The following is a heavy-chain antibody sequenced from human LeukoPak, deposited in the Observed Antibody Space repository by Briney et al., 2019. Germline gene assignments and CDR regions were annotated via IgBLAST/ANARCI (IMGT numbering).Heavy chain of an antibody. CDR2: ITWNGGST. CDR3: ARDELRGWKNYYYYYMDV. CDR1: GFTFDDYG. Sequence: PGGSLRLSCAASGFTFDDYGMSWVRQAPGKGLEWVSGITWNGGSTGYADSVKGRFTISRDNAKNSLYLQMNGLRAEDTAVYYCARDELRGWKNYYYYYMDVWGKGTTVTVSS. D-gene: IGHD6-19*01. J-gene: IGHJ6*03. V-gene: IGHV3-20*04.